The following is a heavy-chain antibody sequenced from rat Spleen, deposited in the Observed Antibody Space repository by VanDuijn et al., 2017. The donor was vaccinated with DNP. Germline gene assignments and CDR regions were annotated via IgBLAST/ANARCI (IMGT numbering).Heavy chain of an antibody. Sequence: EVQLVETGGSLVQPGGSLKLTCATSGVDFSHAWMHWVRQSPEKQLEWVAQIKAKSDNYATYYAESVKGRITISRDDSKSSVHLQMNSLKEEDTAIYYCIWDYRNWFPYWGQGTLVTVSS. CDR2: IKAKSDNYAT. D-gene: IGHD1-4*01. V-gene: IGHV6-8*01. CDR1: GVDFSHAW. CDR3: IWDYRNWFPY. J-gene: IGHJ3*01.